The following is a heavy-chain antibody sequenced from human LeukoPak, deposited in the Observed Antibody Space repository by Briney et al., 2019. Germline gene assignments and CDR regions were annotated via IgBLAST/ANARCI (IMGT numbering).Heavy chain of an antibody. V-gene: IGHV3-53*01. CDR1: GFTVSSNY. J-gene: IGHJ4*02. Sequence: GGSLRLSCAASGFTVSSNYMSWVRQAPGKGLEWVSVIYSGGSTYYADSVKGRFTISRDNSKNTLYLQMNSLRAEDTAVYYCAYGDYYDSSGHYSSYWGQGTLVTVSS. CDR2: IYSGGST. D-gene: IGHD3-22*01. CDR3: AYGDYYDSSGHYSSY.